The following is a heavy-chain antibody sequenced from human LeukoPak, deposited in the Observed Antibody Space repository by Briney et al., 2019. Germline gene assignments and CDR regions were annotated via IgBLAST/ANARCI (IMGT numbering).Heavy chain of an antibody. CDR3: AKIIAATGIDS. CDR1: GFSFKSYS. V-gene: IGHV3-7*03. Sequence: GGSLRLSCAASGFSFKSYSMSWIRQTPGKGLEWVANIKQDGSEKYYVDSVKGRFTISRDKSKKTLYLQMNSLRAEDTAVYYCAKIIAATGIDSWGQGTLVSVSS. J-gene: IGHJ4*02. D-gene: IGHD6-13*01. CDR2: IKQDGSEK.